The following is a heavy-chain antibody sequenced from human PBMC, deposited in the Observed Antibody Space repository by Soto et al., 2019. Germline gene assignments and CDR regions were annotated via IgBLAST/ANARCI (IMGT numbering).Heavy chain of an antibody. CDR2: IWYDGSNK. CDR3: ARGAASPYYYYGMDV. CDR1: GFTFSSYG. Sequence: QVQLVESGGGVVQPGRSLRLSCAASGFTFSSYGMHWVRQAPGKGLEWVAVIWYDGSNKYYADSVKGRFTISRDNSKNTLYLQMNSLRAEDTAVYYCARGAASPYYYYGMDVWGQGTTVTVSS. J-gene: IGHJ6*02. D-gene: IGHD2-15*01. V-gene: IGHV3-33*01.